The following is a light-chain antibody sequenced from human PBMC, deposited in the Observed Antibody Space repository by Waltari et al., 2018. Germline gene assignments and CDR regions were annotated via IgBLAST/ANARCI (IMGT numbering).Light chain of an antibody. CDR2: DVS. V-gene: IGLV2-14*03. CDR1: SSDVGGYNY. Sequence: QSALTQPASVSGSPGQSITISCTGTSSDVGGYNYVSWYQQHPGKAPKLMSYDVSNRPSGVSNRFSGSKSGNTAYLTISGLQAEDEADDYCSSYTSSSTRVVGGGTKLTVL. J-gene: IGLJ3*02. CDR3: SSYTSSSTRV.